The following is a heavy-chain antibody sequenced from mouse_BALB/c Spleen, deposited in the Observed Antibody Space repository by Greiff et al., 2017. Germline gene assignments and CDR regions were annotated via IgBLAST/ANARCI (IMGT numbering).Heavy chain of an antibody. J-gene: IGHJ4*01. CDR3: VLSYDYDGDYYAMDY. Sequence: VQLQQSGPELVKPGASVRISCKASGYTFTSYYIHWVKQRPGQGLEWIGWIYPRNVNTKYNEKFKGKATLTADKSSSSAYMQLSSLTSEDSAVYFCVLSYDYDGDYYAMDYWGQGTSVTVSS. D-gene: IGHD2-4*01. V-gene: IGHV1S56*01. CDR2: IYPRNVNT. CDR1: GYTFTSYY.